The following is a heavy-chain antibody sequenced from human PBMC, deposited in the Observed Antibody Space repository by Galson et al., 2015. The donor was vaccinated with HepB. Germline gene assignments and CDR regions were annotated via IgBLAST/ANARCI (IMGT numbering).Heavy chain of an antibody. V-gene: IGHV4-59*01. D-gene: IGHD1-26*01. CDR1: GGSISSYY. J-gene: IGHJ3*02. CDR3: ARAPREELPGHDAFDI. CDR2: IYYSGST. Sequence: SETLSLTCTVSGGSISSYYWSWIRQPPGKGLEWIGYIYYSGSTNYNPSLKSRVTISVDTSKNQFSLKLSSVTAADTAVYYCARAPREELPGHDAFDIWGQGTMVTVSS.